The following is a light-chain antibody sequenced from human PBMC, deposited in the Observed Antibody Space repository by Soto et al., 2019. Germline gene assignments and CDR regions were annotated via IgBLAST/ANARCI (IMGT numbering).Light chain of an antibody. V-gene: IGLV2-14*01. J-gene: IGLJ2*01. CDR2: EVS. Sequence: QSVLTQPASVSGSPGQSITISCTGTSSDVGGYNYVSWYQHHPGKAPKLVIYEVSNRPSGVSNRFSGSKSGNTASLTISGLQAEDEADYYCNSYTTSTTLVFGGGTKLTVL. CDR3: NSYTTSTTLV. CDR1: SSDVGGYNY.